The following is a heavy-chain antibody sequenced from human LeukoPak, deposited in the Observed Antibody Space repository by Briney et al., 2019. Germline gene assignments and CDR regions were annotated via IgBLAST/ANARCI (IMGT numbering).Heavy chain of an antibody. CDR2: ISGSGGST. J-gene: IGHJ4*02. CDR1: GFTFSSYA. Sequence: PGGSLRLSCAASGFTFSSYAMSWVRQAPGKGLEWVSAISGSGGSTYYADSVKGRFTIYRDNSKNTLYLQMNSLRAEDTAVYYCAKDVAAYGYGSGSSLDYWGQGTLVTVSS. D-gene: IGHD3-10*01. CDR3: AKDVAAYGYGSGSSLDY. V-gene: IGHV3-23*01.